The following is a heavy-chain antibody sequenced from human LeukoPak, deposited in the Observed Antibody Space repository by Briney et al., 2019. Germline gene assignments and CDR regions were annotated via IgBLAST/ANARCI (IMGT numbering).Heavy chain of an antibody. CDR2: IFQNGNN. J-gene: IGHJ4*02. Sequence: SETLSLTCGVSGDSISTTNWWSWVRQPPGKGLEWIGDIFQNGNNNYNPSVKSRVAMSVDKSKNQFSLNLTSVTAADTAVYYCARRVNLDSGYYFDHWGQGALVTVSS. D-gene: IGHD3/OR15-3a*01. V-gene: IGHV4-4*02. CDR3: ARRVNLDSGYYFDH. CDR1: GDSISTTNW.